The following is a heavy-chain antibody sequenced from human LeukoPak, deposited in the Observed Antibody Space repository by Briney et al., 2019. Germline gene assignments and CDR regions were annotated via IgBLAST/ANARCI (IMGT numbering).Heavy chain of an antibody. CDR3: AHSDDDSSGYYYVGWFDP. V-gene: IGHV2-5*01. J-gene: IGHJ5*02. Sequence: SGPTLVKPTQTLTLTCTFSGFSLSTSGVGVGWIRQPPGKALEWLALIYWNDDKRYSPSLKSRLTITKDTSKNQVVLTMTNMDPVDTATYYCAHSDDDSSGYYYVGWFDPWGQGTLVTVSS. D-gene: IGHD3-22*01. CDR1: GFSLSTSGVG. CDR2: IYWNDDK.